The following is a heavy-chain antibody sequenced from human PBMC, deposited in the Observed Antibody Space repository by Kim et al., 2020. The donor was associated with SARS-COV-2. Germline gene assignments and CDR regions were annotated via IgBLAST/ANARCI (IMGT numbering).Heavy chain of an antibody. CDR1: GFTFSNYV. V-gene: IGHV3-23*01. J-gene: IGHJ3*02. CDR3: AKLWWTYKVVDI. Sequence: GGSLRLSCAASGFTFSNYVMSWVRQAPEQGLQWVSTISSSGSGTYFRDSVKGRFTISRDNSKNTLYLQMNSLRAEDTAVYYCAKLWWTYKVVDIWGQGT. CDR2: ISSSGSGT. D-gene: IGHD2-21*01.